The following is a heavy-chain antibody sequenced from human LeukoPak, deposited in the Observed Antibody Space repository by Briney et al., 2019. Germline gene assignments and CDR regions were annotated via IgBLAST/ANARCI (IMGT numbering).Heavy chain of an antibody. CDR2: ISYSGST. Sequence: PSETLSLTCTVSGVSISRGRYFWGWIRQPPGKGLEWIGTISYSGSTYYNPSLKSRVTISVDTAKNQFSLKLTSVTAADTAVYYCARQVYSSRSLGGDYWGQGTLVTVSS. CDR3: ARQVYSSRSLGGDY. CDR1: GVSISRGRYF. D-gene: IGHD6-13*01. V-gene: IGHV4-39*01. J-gene: IGHJ4*02.